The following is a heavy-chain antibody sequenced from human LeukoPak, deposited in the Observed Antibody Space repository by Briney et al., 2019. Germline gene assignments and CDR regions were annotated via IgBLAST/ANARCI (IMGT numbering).Heavy chain of an antibody. Sequence: GESLKISCKGSGYSFTSYWIGWVRQMPGKGLEWMGIIYPGDSDTGYSPSFQGQVTISADKSISTAYLQWSSLKASDTPQYYCSRHPLLRFLASYPDYWGQGTLVTVSS. V-gene: IGHV5-51*01. J-gene: IGHJ4*01. CDR1: GYSFTSYW. CDR3: SRHPLLRFLASYPDY. CDR2: IYPGDSDT. D-gene: IGHD3-3*01.